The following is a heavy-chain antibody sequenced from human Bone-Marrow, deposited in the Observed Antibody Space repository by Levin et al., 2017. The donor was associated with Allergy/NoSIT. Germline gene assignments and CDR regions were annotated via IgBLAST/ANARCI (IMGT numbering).Heavy chain of an antibody. Sequence: TGGSLRLSCAASGFTVSSNYMSWVRQAPGKGLEWVSVIYSGGSTYYADSVKGRFTISRDNSKNTLYLQMNSLRAEDTAVYYCARGWHTVTTYPPSYYGMDVWGQGTTVTVSS. D-gene: IGHD4-11*01. CDR2: IYSGGST. J-gene: IGHJ6*02. CDR1: GFTVSSNY. V-gene: IGHV3-53*01. CDR3: ARGWHTVTTYPPSYYGMDV.